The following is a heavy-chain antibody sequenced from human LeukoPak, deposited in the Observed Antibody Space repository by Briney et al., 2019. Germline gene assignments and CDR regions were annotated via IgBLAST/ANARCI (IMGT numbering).Heavy chain of an antibody. CDR2: IYYSGRT. D-gene: IGHD6-6*01. J-gene: IGHJ5*02. Sequence: PSETLSLTCTVSGGSISGGGHYWSWIRQHPGKGLEWIGYIYYSGRTYYNPSLKSRVTLSVDTSKNQFSLKLGSVTAADTAVYYCARALEYSTSATSWFDPWGQGTLVTVSS. CDR1: GGSISGGGHY. V-gene: IGHV4-31*03. CDR3: ARALEYSTSATSWFDP.